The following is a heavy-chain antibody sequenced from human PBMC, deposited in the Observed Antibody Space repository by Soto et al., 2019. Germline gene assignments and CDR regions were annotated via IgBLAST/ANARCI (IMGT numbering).Heavy chain of an antibody. CDR1: GSTFSSIA. V-gene: IGHV3-23*01. J-gene: IGHJ4*02. D-gene: IGHD6-13*01. CDR2: ISGSDGST. Sequence: EVQLLESGGGLAQPGGSLRPPGAASGSTFSSIAMNWARQAPGKGLEGVSVISGSDGSTYYADSVKGRFTISSDNSKNTLNLQMNSLSAEDTAVYYCARRSSSWYFDYWGQGTLVTVSS. CDR3: ARRSSSWYFDY.